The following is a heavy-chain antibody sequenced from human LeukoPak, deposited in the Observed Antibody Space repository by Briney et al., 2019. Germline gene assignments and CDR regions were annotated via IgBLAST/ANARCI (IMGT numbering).Heavy chain of an antibody. V-gene: IGHV1-69*04. CDR2: ISPILGLR. D-gene: IGHD4-17*01. CDR3: AREFEGYDDYSDSYYGMDV. CDR1: GSTFIRDT. Sequence: SVKVSCKTSGSTFIRDTISWVRQAPGQGLEWMGRISPILGLRNFAQKFQGRVRITADKSTSTAYMELSSLRPEDTAVYYCAREFEGYDDYSDSYYGMDVWGQGTTVTVSS. J-gene: IGHJ6*01.